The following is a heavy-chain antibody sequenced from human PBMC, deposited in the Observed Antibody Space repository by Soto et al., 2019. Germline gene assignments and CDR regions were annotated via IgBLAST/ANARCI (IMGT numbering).Heavy chain of an antibody. CDR3: AKEPAATTTSYYYYMDV. D-gene: IGHD6-13*01. J-gene: IGHJ6*03. CDR1: GFTFSSYA. V-gene: IGHV3-23*01. CDR2: ISGSGGST. Sequence: GGSLRLSCAASGFTFSSYAMSWVRQAPGKGLEWVSAISGSGGSTYYADSVKGRFTISRDNSKNTLYLQMNSLRAEDTAVSYCAKEPAATTTSYYYYMDVWGKGTTVTVSS.